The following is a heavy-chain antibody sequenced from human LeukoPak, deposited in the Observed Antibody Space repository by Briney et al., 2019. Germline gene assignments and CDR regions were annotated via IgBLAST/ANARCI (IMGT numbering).Heavy chain of an antibody. V-gene: IGHV1-18*04. CDR2: ISAYNGNT. J-gene: IGHJ4*02. Sequence: GASVKVSCKASGYTFTGYYMHWVRQAPGQGLEWMGWISAYNGNTNYAQKLQDRVTMTTDTSTSTAYMELRSLRSDDTAVYYCARTNVYYYASSDYYPYFDYWAQGTLVTVSS. CDR3: ARTNVYYYASSDYYPYFDY. D-gene: IGHD3-22*01. CDR1: GYTFTGYY.